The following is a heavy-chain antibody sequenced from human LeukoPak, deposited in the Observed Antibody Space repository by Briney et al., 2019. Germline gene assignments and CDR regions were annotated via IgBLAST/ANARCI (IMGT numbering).Heavy chain of an antibody. CDR1: GYTFTGYY. V-gene: IGHV1-2*06. J-gene: IGHJ4*02. CDR3: ARSLYGDYFFDS. D-gene: IGHD4-17*01. Sequence: ASVKVSCKASGYTFTGYYMHWVRQAPGQGLEWMGRFNPNTGGTSYAQKFQGRVTMTRDTSISTAYMEVSRLTSDDTAVYFCARSLYGDYFFDSWGQGTLVTVSS. CDR2: FNPNTGGT.